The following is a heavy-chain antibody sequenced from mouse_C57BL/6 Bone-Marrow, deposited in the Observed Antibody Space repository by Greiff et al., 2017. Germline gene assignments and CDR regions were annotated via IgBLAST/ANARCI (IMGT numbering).Heavy chain of an antibody. V-gene: IGHV5-12*01. CDR3: ARRNYYGSSYGFAY. CDR1: FTFSDYY. J-gene: IGHJ3*01. D-gene: IGHD1-1*01. Sequence: EVKLVESGGGLVQPGFTFSDYYMYWVCQTPEKRLEWVAYIGNGGGSCYYPDTVKGRFTISRDNAKNTLYLQMRRRKSEDTSMDYCARRNYYGSSYGFAYWGQGTLLTVSA. CDR2: IGNGGGSC.